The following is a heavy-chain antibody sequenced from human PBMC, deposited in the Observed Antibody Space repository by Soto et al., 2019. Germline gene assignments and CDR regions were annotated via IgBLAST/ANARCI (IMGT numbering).Heavy chain of an antibody. Sequence: QVQLQESGPGLVKPSQTLSLTCTVSDGSISSGDYYWSWIRQPPGKGLEWIGYIYYSGSTYYNPSLKSRVTISVDTSKNQFSLKLSSVTAADTAVYYCARVADCSGGRCYFSVDYWGQGTLVTVSS. V-gene: IGHV4-30-4*01. CDR3: ARVADCSGGRCYFSVDY. J-gene: IGHJ4*02. CDR1: DGSISSGDYY. D-gene: IGHD2-15*01. CDR2: IYYSGST.